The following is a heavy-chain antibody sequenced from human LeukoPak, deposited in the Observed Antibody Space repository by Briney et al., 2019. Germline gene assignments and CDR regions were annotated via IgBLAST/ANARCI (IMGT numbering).Heavy chain of an antibody. D-gene: IGHD5-18*01. Sequence: PGRSLTLSCAASGFTFSSFGMHWVRQAPGKGLEWVAVIWYDASNKYYADSVKGRFTISRDNAKNSLYLQMNSLRAEDTAVYYCARRGIQLWPHDDYWGQGTLVTVSS. V-gene: IGHV3-33*01. J-gene: IGHJ4*02. CDR2: IWYDASNK. CDR1: GFTFSSFG. CDR3: ARRGIQLWPHDDY.